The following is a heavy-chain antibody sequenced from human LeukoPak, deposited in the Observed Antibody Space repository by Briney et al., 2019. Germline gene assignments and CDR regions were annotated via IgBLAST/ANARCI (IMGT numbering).Heavy chain of an antibody. D-gene: IGHD6-19*01. CDR2: IIPIFGTA. V-gene: IGHV1-69*05. CDR3: ARDRGPIAVAGDNWFDP. CDR1: GGTFSIYA. Sequence: ASVKVSCKASGGTFSIYAISWVRQAPGQGLEWMGGIIPIFGTANYAQKFQGRVTITTDESTSTAYMELSSLRSEDTAVYYCARDRGPIAVAGDNWFDPWGQGTLVTVSS. J-gene: IGHJ5*02.